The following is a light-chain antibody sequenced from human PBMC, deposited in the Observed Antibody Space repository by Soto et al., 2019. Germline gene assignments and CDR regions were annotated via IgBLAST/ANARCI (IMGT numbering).Light chain of an antibody. Sequence: EIVLTQSPGTLSLSPGERATLSCRASQSVSSSFLAWYQQRPGQAPRLLIYAVSSRATGIPDRFSDSGSGTDFTLTISRLEPEDFAVYYCHQYVTTPWTFGQGTQVEIK. CDR3: HQYVTTPWT. V-gene: IGKV3-20*01. CDR2: AVS. J-gene: IGKJ1*01. CDR1: QSVSSSF.